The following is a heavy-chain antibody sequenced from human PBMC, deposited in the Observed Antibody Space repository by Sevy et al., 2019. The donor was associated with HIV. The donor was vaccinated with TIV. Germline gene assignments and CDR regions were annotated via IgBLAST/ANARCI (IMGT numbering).Heavy chain of an antibody. V-gene: IGHV3-11*01. CDR1: GFTFSDYY. CDR2: ISSSGSTI. CDR3: ASDNTVTPFYYYYGMDV. Sequence: GGSLRLSCAASGFTFSDYYMSWIRQAPGKGLEWVSYISSSGSTIYYAYSVKGRFTISRDNAKNSLYLQMNSLRAEDTAVYYCASDNTVTPFYYYYGMDVWGQGTTVTVSS. D-gene: IGHD4-4*01. J-gene: IGHJ6*02.